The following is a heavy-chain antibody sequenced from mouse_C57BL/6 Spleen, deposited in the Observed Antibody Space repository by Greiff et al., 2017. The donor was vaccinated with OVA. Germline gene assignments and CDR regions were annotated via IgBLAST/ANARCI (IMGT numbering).Heavy chain of an antibody. Sequence: EVQLVESGGDLVKPGGSLKLSCAASGFTFSSYGMSWVRQTPDKRLEWVATISSGGSYTYYPDRVKGRFTISRDNAKNTLYLQMSSLKSEDTAMYYCARQIYYYGSSYVDWYFDVWGTGTTVTVSS. V-gene: IGHV5-6*01. CDR3: ARQIYYYGSSYVDWYFDV. D-gene: IGHD1-1*01. J-gene: IGHJ1*03. CDR1: GFTFSSYG. CDR2: ISSGGSYT.